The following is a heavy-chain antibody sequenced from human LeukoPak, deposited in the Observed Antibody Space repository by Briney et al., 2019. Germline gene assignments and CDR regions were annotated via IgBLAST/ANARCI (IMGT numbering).Heavy chain of an antibody. D-gene: IGHD1/OR15-1a*01. CDR3: ARAGNWNSLRSWFDP. Sequence: GASVKVSCKASGYTFTGYYMHWVRQAPGQGLEWMGWINPNSGGTNYAQKFQGRVTMTRDTSISTAYMELSRLRSDDTAVYYCARAGNWNSLRSWFDPWGQGTLVTVSS. J-gene: IGHJ5*02. CDR1: GYTFTGYY. CDR2: INPNSGGT. V-gene: IGHV1-2*02.